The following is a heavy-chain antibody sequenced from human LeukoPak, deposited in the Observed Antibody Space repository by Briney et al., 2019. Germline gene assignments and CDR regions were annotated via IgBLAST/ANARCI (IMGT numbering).Heavy chain of an antibody. J-gene: IGHJ4*02. CDR3: ARDLYGDSTRGTFDY. Sequence: GGSLTLSCAASGFTFSSYSMKWVGQAPAKGLEWVSSISSSSSYIYYAASVKGRFTISRDNAKNSLYLQMNSLRAEDTAVYYCARDLYGDSTRGTFDYWGQGTLVTVSS. V-gene: IGHV3-21*01. CDR2: ISSSSSYI. D-gene: IGHD4-17*01. CDR1: GFTFSSYS.